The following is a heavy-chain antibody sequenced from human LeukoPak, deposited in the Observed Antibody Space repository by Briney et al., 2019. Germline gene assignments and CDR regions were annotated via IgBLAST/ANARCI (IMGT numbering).Heavy chain of an antibody. Sequence: GGSLRLSCAASGFTFSSYSMNWVRQAPGKGLEWVSSISRSSSYIYYGDSVKGRFTISRDNAKNSLYLQMNSLRAEDTAVYYCARGSIAVAGTGDYWGQGTLVTVSS. CDR2: ISRSSSYI. D-gene: IGHD6-19*01. CDR1: GFTFSSYS. V-gene: IGHV3-21*01. CDR3: ARGSIAVAGTGDY. J-gene: IGHJ4*02.